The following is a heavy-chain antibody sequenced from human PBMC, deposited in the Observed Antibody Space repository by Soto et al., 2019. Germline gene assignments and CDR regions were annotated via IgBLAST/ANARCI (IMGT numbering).Heavy chain of an antibody. J-gene: IGHJ6*02. CDR2: ISYDGGNK. V-gene: IGHV3-30-3*01. D-gene: IGHD2-15*01. Sequence: QVQLVGSGGGVVLPGRSLRLSCAASGFTFRNYAMHWVRQAPGKGLECVAVISYDGGNKFYRDYVKGRFTISRDNSKNTLYLQINSLRYEDTAVYYCARGDREDIAVVIGVRPGEYGVDVWGQGTTVTVSS. CDR1: GFTFRNYA. CDR3: ARGDREDIAVVIGVRPGEYGVDV.